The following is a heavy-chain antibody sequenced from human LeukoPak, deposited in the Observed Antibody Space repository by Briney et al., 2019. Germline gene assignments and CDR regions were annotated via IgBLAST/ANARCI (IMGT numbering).Heavy chain of an antibody. Sequence: GGSLRLSCAASGFTFSSYAMSWVRQAPGKGLEWVSAISGSGGSTYYADSVKGRFTISRVNSKNTLYLQMNSLRAEDTAVYYCAKDRDIVVVTAPHYGMDVWGQGTTVTVSS. CDR3: AKDRDIVVVTAPHYGMDV. CDR2: ISGSGGST. V-gene: IGHV3-23*01. D-gene: IGHD2-21*02. CDR1: GFTFSSYA. J-gene: IGHJ6*02.